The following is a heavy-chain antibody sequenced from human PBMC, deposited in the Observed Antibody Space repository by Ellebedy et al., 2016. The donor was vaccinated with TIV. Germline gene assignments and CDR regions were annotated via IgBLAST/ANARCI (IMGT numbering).Heavy chain of an antibody. CDR3: AKECRVATACADY. J-gene: IGHJ4*02. CDR2: ISGSESST. Sequence: GESPKISCAASGFSFSEYAMSWVRQAPGKGLEWVSAISGSESSTYYADSVKGRFTISRDNSKRMLYLQMNSLRADDTAVYYCAKECRVATACADYWGQGTLVTVSS. CDR1: GFSFSEYA. D-gene: IGHD4-23*01. V-gene: IGHV3-23*01.